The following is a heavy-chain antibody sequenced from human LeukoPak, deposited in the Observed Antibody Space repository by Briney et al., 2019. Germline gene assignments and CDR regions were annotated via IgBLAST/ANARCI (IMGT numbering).Heavy chain of an antibody. J-gene: IGHJ6*03. CDR2: INPSGGST. CDR1: GYTFTSYY. V-gene: IGHV1-46*01. D-gene: IGHD3-10*01. Sequence: ASVKVSCKASGYTFTSYYMHWVRQAPGQGLEWMGIINPSGGSTSYAQKFQGRVTMTGDMSTSTVYMELSRLRSDDTAVYYCARGRMVDYMDVWGKGTTVTISS. CDR3: ARGRMVDYMDV.